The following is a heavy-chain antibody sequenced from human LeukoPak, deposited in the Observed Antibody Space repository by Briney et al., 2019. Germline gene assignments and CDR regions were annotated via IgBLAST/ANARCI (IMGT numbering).Heavy chain of an antibody. CDR3: ARVGCSGGSCYSGRGPFDP. Sequence: GGSLRLSCAASGFTFSSYWMSWVRQAPGKGLEWVANIKQDGSEKYYVASVKGRFTIARDNAKNSLYLQMNSLRAEDTAVYYCARVGCSGGSCYSGRGPFDPWGQGTLVTVSS. J-gene: IGHJ5*02. V-gene: IGHV3-7*01. CDR2: IKQDGSEK. D-gene: IGHD2-15*01. CDR1: GFTFSSYW.